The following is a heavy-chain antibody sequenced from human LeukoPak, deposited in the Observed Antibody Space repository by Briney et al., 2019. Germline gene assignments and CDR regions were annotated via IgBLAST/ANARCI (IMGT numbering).Heavy chain of an antibody. D-gene: IGHD4-17*01. Sequence: SETLSLTCTVSGXSLSSYYGSWLPQPPGKGLEGIGYIYYSGSTNYNPSLRSRVTISVDTSKNQFSLKLSSVTAADTAVYYCARGGNYGDYDGYLDYWGQGTLVTVSS. V-gene: IGHV4-59*08. CDR1: GXSLSSYY. CDR3: ARGGNYGDYDGYLDY. CDR2: IYYSGST. J-gene: IGHJ4*02.